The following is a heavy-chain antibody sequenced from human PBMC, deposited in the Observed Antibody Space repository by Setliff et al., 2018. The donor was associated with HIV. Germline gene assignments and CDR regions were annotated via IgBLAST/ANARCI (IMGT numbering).Heavy chain of an antibody. CDR2: FNPEDGKT. CDR1: GFTLTELS. CDR3: TTGLHLFCSGGSCLFDF. D-gene: IGHD2-15*01. J-gene: IGHJ4*02. V-gene: IGHV1-24*01. Sequence: ASVKVSCKVSGFTLTELSMHWVRQAPGKGLEWMGSFNPEDGKTIYAQKFQGRVTMIEDTSTDTAYMELSSLRSEDTAVYYCTTGLHLFCSGGSCLFDFWGQGTPVTVSS.